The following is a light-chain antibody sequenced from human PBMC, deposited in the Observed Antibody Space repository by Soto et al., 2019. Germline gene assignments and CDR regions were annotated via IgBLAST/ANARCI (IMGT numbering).Light chain of an antibody. CDR1: KLGDKF. V-gene: IGLV3-1*01. Sequence: SYELTQPPSVSVSPGQTASITCSGDKLGDKFACWYQQKPGQSPMLVIYEDDKRPSGIPERFSGSNSGNTATLTISGTQAMGEADYYCQAWDSSLRVFGGGTKLTVL. J-gene: IGLJ3*02. CDR3: QAWDSSLRV. CDR2: EDD.